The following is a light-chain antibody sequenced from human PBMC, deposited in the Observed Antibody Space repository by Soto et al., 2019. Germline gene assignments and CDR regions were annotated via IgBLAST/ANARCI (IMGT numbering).Light chain of an antibody. CDR1: SSDVGGYNY. CDR3: SSYTGSSTPYV. V-gene: IGLV2-14*01. CDR2: EVS. Sequence: QSALTQPASVSGSPGQSITISCTGTSSDVGGYNYVSWYQQHPGKAPNLMIYEVSNRPSGISNRFSGSKSGNTASLTISGLQAEDEADYYCSSYTGSSTPYVFGTGTKVTVL. J-gene: IGLJ1*01.